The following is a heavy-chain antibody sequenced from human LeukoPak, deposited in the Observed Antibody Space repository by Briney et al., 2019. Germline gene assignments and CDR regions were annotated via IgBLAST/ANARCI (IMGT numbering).Heavy chain of an antibody. CDR1: GFTFSSYG. CDR3: ARTMGSIAARHMDV. V-gene: IGHV3-33*01. Sequence: TGGSLRLSCAASGFTFSSYGMHWVRQAPGKGLEWVALIWNDGSDTYCADSVKGRFTISRDNSKNTLYLQLHSLRAEDTAVYYCARTMGSIAARHMDVWGKGTTVTVSS. D-gene: IGHD6-6*01. J-gene: IGHJ6*03. CDR2: IWNDGSDT.